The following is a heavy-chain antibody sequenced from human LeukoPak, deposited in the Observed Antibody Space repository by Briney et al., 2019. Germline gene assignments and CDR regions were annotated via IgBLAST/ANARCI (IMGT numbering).Heavy chain of an antibody. J-gene: IGHJ4*02. CDR1: GGSFSGYY. V-gene: IGHV4-34*01. CDR2: INHSGST. CDR3: ARGCFGAAIGYDSSGYYYFDY. D-gene: IGHD3-22*01. Sequence: SETLSLTCAVYGGSFSGYYWSWIRQPPGKGLEWIGEINHSGSTNYNPSLKSRVTISVDTSKNQLSLKLSSVTAADTAVYYCARGCFGAAIGYDSSGYYYFDYWGQGTLVTVSS.